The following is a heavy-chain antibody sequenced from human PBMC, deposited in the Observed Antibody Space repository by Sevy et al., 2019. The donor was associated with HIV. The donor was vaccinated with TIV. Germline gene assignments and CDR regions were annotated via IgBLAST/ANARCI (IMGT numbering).Heavy chain of an antibody. D-gene: IGHD3-3*01. CDR2: MSPNTGAT. CDR1: GYTFTTYD. Sequence: ASLKVSCAAFGYTFTTYDINWVRQAPGQGLEWMGWMSPNTGATGFAQKFQGRVTLTRNKSITTAYMVLSSLTYEDTAIYYCARGGNGDFWSYEYYYYGMDVWGQGTTVTVSS. CDR3: ARGGNGDFWSYEYYYYGMDV. V-gene: IGHV1-8*01. J-gene: IGHJ6*02.